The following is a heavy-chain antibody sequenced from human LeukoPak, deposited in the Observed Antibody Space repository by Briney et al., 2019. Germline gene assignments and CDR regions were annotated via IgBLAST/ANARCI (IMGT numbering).Heavy chain of an antibody. CDR1: GGTFSSYA. Sequence: ASVKVSCKASGGTFSSYAISWVRQAPGQALEWMGRIIPILGIANYAQKFQGRVTITADKSTSTAYMELSSLRSEDTAVYYCARSQGYSYGGDWGQGTLVTVSS. V-gene: IGHV1-69*04. D-gene: IGHD5-18*01. CDR3: ARSQGYSYGGD. CDR2: IIPILGIA. J-gene: IGHJ4*02.